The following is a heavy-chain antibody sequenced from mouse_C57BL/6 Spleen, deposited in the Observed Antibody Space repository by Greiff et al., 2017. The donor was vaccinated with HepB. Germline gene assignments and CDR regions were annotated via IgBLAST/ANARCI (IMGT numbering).Heavy chain of an antibody. J-gene: IGHJ3*01. Sequence: VQLVESGAELVKPGASVKLSCKASGYTFTSYWMHWVKQRPGQGLEWIGMIHPNSGSTNYNEKFKSKATLTVDKSSSTAYMQLSSLTSEDSAVYYCARVGLSQFAYWGQGTLVTVSA. CDR3: ARVGLSQFAY. CDR1: GYTFTSYW. CDR2: IHPNSGST. V-gene: IGHV1-64*01.